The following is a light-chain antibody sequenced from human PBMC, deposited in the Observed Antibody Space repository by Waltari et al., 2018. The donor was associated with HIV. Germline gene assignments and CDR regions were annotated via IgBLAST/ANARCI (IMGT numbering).Light chain of an antibody. Sequence: QSVLTQPPSASGAPGQTVTISCSGSPSNAETQWVYWYQQLPGTAPKLLIYRNYQRPSGCPDRFSSSKSGASASLIISGLRSEDEADYFCGVWDSTLKQWLFGGRTKLTVL. CDR2: RNY. V-gene: IGLV1-47*01. CDR3: GVWDSTLKQWL. CDR1: PSNAETQW. J-gene: IGLJ3*02.